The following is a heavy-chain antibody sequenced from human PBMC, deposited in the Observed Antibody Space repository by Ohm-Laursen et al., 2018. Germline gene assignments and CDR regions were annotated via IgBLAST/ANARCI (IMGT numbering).Heavy chain of an antibody. Sequence: ASVKVSCKASGYTFTGYYMHWVRQAPGQGLEWMGWINPNSGGTNYAQKFQGRVTMTRDTSISPAYMELSRLRSDDTAVYYCARPGDSSGYYYGPGAFDIWGQGTMVTVSS. CDR1: GYTFTGYY. V-gene: IGHV1-2*02. CDR3: ARPGDSSGYYYGPGAFDI. CDR2: INPNSGGT. D-gene: IGHD3-22*01. J-gene: IGHJ3*02.